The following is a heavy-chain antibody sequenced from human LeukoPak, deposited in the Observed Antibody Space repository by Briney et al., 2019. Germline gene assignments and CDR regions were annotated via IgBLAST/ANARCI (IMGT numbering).Heavy chain of an antibody. Sequence: PSETLSLTCTVSGYSISSGYYWGSIRQPPGKGLEWIGSIYHSGSTYYNPSLKSRVTISVDTSKNQFSLKLSSVTAADTAVYYCAREVYCSGGSCHINWFDPWGQGTLVTVSS. J-gene: IGHJ5*02. CDR1: GYSISSGYY. D-gene: IGHD2-15*01. V-gene: IGHV4-38-2*02. CDR3: AREVYCSGGSCHINWFDP. CDR2: IYHSGST.